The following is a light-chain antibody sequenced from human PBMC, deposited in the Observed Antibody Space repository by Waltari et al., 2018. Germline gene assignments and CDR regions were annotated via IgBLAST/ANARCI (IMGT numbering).Light chain of an antibody. CDR3: MQGTDWPWT. Sequence: EVVLTQSPLSLPVTLGQPASISFRSRQSLVYSDGSTCLNWFQQRPGQPPRRLIYKVSNRDSGVPDRFSGSGSGTDFTLKISRVEAEDVGVYYCMQGTDWPWTFGQGTKVEIK. J-gene: IGKJ1*01. CDR2: KVS. CDR1: QSLVYSDGSTC. V-gene: IGKV2-30*01.